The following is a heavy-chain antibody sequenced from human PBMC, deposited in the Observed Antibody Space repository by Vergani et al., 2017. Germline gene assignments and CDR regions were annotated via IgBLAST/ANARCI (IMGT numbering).Heavy chain of an antibody. CDR3: ARHGSGSYLGY. J-gene: IGHJ4*02. CDR1: GFTFDDYA. V-gene: IGHV3-9*01. Sequence: EVQLLESGGGLVQPGGSLRLSCAASGFTFDDYAMHWVRQAPGKGLEWVSGISWNSGSIGYADSVKGRFTISRDNAKNSLYLQMNSLRAEDTAVYYCARHGSGSYLGYWGQGTLVTVSS. CDR2: ISWNSGSI. D-gene: IGHD3-10*01.